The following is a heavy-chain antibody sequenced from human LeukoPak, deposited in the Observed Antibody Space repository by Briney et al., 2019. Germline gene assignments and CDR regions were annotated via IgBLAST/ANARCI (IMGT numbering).Heavy chain of an antibody. CDR2: ISSSGGTI. J-gene: IGHJ4*02. CDR3: ARDPGVLMVYGGFGAYYFDY. D-gene: IGHD2-8*01. Sequence: PGGSLRLSCAASGFTFSDYYMTWIRQAPGKGLEWVSYISSSGGTIYYADSVKGRFTISRDNAKNSLYLQMNSLRAEDTAVYYCARDPGVLMVYGGFGAYYFDYWGQGTLVTVSS. V-gene: IGHV3-11*04. CDR1: GFTFSDYY.